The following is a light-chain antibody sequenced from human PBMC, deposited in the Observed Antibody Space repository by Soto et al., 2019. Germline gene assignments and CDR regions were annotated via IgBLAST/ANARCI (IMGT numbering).Light chain of an antibody. CDR2: KAS. CDR1: QSIDSW. V-gene: IGKV1-5*03. CDR3: QQFHRYPVT. Sequence: DIQVTQSPYTLSVGDRVTITCRASQSIDSWLAWYQQKPGKAPNLLIYKASSFESGVPSRFSGSGSGTEFTLTISSLQPDDSATYYCQQFHRYPVTFGQGTKVDIK. J-gene: IGKJ1*01.